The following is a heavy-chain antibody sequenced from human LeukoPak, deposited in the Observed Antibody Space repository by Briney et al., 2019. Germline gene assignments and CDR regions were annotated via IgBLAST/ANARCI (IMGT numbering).Heavy chain of an antibody. D-gene: IGHD6-13*01. CDR3: ATPSGYSTPLAY. CDR1: GGSISSYY. V-gene: IGHV4-59*01. CDR2: IYYSGST. J-gene: IGHJ4*02. Sequence: PSETLSLTCTVSGGSISSYYWSWIRQPPGKGLEWIGYIYYSGSTNYNPSLKSRVTISVDTSKNQFSLKLSSVTAADTAVYYCATPSGYSTPLAYWGQGTLVTVSS.